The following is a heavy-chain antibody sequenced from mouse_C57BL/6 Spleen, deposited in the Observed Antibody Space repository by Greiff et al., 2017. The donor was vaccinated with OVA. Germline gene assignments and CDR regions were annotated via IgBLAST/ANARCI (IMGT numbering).Heavy chain of an antibody. CDR3: ASRPYYDYDGGFAY. CDR2: ILPGSGST. Sequence: QVQLQQSGAELMKPGASVKLSCKATGYTFTGYWIEWVKQRPGHGLEWIGEILPGSGSTNYNEKFKGKATFTADTSSNTAYMQLSSLTTEDAAIYYCASRPYYDYDGGFAYWGQGTLVTVSA. CDR1: GYTFTGYW. D-gene: IGHD2-4*01. V-gene: IGHV1-9*01. J-gene: IGHJ3*01.